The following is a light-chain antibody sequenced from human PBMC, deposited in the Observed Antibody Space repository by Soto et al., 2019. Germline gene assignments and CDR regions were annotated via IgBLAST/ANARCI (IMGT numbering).Light chain of an antibody. CDR3: QQYNNWPLT. J-gene: IGKJ4*01. Sequence: EIVMTQSPATLSVSPGERATLSCRASQSVGSNLAWYQQKPGQAPRLLIYGASTRATGIPARFSGSGSGTEFTLTISILQSEDSAVYYWQQYNNWPLTFGGGTKVEIK. CDR2: GAS. CDR1: QSVGSN. V-gene: IGKV3-15*01.